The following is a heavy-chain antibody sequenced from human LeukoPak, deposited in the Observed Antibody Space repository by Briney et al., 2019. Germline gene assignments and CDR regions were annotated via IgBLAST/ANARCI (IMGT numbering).Heavy chain of an antibody. CDR2: INHSGST. D-gene: IGHD3-10*01. CDR3: ARSYGSGSYPSGLKYRYYYYYMDV. CDR1: GGSFSGYY. V-gene: IGHV4-34*01. Sequence: PSETLSLTCAVYGGSFSGYYWSWIRQPPGKGLEWIGEINHSGSTNYNPSLKSRVTISVDTSKNQFSLKLSSVTAADTAVYYCARSYGSGSYPSGLKYRYYYYYMDVWGKGTTVTISS. J-gene: IGHJ6*03.